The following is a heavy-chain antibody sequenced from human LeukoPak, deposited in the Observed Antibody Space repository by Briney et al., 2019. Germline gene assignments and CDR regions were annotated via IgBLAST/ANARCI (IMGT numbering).Heavy chain of an antibody. J-gene: IGHJ4*02. Sequence: GGSLRLSCAASGFTFSSYAMSWVRQAPGKGLEWVSAISGSGGSTYYAGSVKGRFTISRDNSKNTLYLQMNSLRAEDTAVYYCAKGTDYGGNSYDYWGQGTLVTVSS. CDR2: ISGSGGST. V-gene: IGHV3-23*01. D-gene: IGHD4-23*01. CDR1: GFTFSSYA. CDR3: AKGTDYGGNSYDY.